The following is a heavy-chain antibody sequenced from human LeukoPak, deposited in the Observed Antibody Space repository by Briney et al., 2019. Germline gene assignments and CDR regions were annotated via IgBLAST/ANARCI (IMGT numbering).Heavy chain of an antibody. CDR2: IYYSGST. V-gene: IGHV4-31*03. J-gene: IGHJ4*02. Sequence: SPSQTLSLTCTVSGGSISNGVYYWSWIRQHPGKGLEWIGYIYYSGSTYYRPSLKSRLTMSVDTSKNQFSLKLSSVTAADTAVYYCARDLGGGSFDFWGQGTLVTVSS. CDR1: GGSISNGVYY. CDR3: ARDLGGGSFDF. D-gene: IGHD2-15*01.